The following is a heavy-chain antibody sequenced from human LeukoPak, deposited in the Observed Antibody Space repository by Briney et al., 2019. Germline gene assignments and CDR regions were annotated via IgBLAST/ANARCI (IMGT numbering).Heavy chain of an antibody. J-gene: IGHJ4*02. V-gene: IGHV3-23*01. CDR3: AKDPTMIVVVIPDY. CDR1: GFTFSSYA. Sequence: GGSLRLSCAAAGFTFSSYAMSWVRQAPGKGLEWVSAISGSGGSTYYADSVKGRFTISRDNSKNTLYLQMNSLRAEDTAVYYCAKDPTMIVVVIPDYWGQGTLVTVSS. CDR2: ISGSGGST. D-gene: IGHD3-22*01.